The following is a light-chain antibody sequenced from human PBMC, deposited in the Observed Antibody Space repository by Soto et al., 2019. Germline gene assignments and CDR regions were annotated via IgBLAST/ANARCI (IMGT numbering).Light chain of an antibody. CDR1: RGISNY. J-gene: IGKJ1*01. CDR2: GAS. Sequence: DMQMTQSPSSLSAAVGDRVTITCRASRGISNYLAWYQQRPGEVPELLIYGASTLESGVPSRFSGSGSGTDFTLTISSLQPEDVATYYCQNYNSAPRTFGQGTKVDIK. V-gene: IGKV1-27*01. CDR3: QNYNSAPRT.